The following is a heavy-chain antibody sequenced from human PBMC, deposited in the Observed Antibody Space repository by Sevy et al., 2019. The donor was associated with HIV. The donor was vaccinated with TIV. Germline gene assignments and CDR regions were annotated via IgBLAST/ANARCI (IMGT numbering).Heavy chain of an antibody. Sequence: GGSLRLSCAASGFTFSSYSMNWVRQAPGKGLEWVSSISSSSSYIYYADSVKGRFTISRDNAKNSLYRQMNSLRAEDTAVYYCARERKVATYYYYYYMDVWGKGTTVTVSS. CDR2: ISSSSSYI. CDR1: GFTFSSYS. J-gene: IGHJ6*03. V-gene: IGHV3-21*01. D-gene: IGHD5-12*01. CDR3: ARERKVATYYYYYYMDV.